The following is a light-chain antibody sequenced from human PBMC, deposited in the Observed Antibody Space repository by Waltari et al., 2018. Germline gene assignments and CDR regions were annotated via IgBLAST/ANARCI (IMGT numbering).Light chain of an antibody. CDR1: SSDVGSYDL. CDR2: EAT. J-gene: IGLJ3*02. Sequence: QSALTQPASVSGSPGQSITISCTGTSSDVGSYDLVSWYQHHPGKAPKLMIYEATQRPSGCSDRFSGSKSGNTASLTISGLQAEDEADYYCCSYVGDGTWVFGGGTKLTVL. CDR3: CSYVGDGTWV. V-gene: IGLV2-23*01.